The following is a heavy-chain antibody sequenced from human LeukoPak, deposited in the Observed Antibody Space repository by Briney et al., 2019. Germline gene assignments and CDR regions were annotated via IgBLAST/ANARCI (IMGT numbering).Heavy chain of an antibody. CDR3: ARSSQWLRLGGLDY. CDR1: GGTFSIYA. J-gene: IGHJ4*02. CDR2: IIPIFGTA. Sequence: EASVKVSCKASGGTFSIYAISWVRQAPGQGLEWMGGIIPIFGTANYAQKFQGRVTITADESTSTAYMELSSLRSEDTAVYYCARSSQWLRLGGLDYWGQGTLVTVSS. D-gene: IGHD5-12*01. V-gene: IGHV1-69*13.